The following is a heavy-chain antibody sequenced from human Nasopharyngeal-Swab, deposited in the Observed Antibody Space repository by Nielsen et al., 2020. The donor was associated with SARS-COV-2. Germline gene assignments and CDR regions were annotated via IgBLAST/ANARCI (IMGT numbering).Heavy chain of an antibody. J-gene: IGHJ6*02. CDR1: GFTFDDYA. D-gene: IGHD3-9*01. CDR2: ISWNSGSI. CDR3: AKDMLRYFDWLVKYGMDV. V-gene: IGHV3-9*01. Sequence: GGSLRLSCAASGFTFDDYAMHWVRQAPGKGLEWVSGISWNSGSIGYADSVKGRFTISRGNAKNSLYLQMNSLRAEDTALYYCAKDMLRYFDWLVKYGMDVWGQGTTVTVSS.